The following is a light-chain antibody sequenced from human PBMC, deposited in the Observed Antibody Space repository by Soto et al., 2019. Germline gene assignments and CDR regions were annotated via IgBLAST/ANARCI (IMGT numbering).Light chain of an antibody. CDR2: EVS. CDR3: SSYTLSSTWV. V-gene: IGLV2-14*01. J-gene: IGLJ3*02. Sequence: QSVLTQPASVSGSPGQSITISCTGTSSDVGGYNYVSWYQQHPGKAPKLMIYEVSNRPSGVSNRFSGSKSGNTASLPISGLQAEDEADYYCSSYTLSSTWVFGGGTKLTVL. CDR1: SSDVGGYNY.